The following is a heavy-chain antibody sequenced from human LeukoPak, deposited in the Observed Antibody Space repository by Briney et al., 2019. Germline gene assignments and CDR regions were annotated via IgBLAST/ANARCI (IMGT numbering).Heavy chain of an antibody. J-gene: IGHJ4*02. D-gene: IGHD5-24*01. V-gene: IGHV3-48*03. CDR3: ARDFHGLYYFDY. Sequence: GGSLRLSCAASGFTFSSYEMNWVRQAPGKGLEGVSYISSSGSTIYYADSVKGRFTISRDNAKNSMYLQMNSLRAEDTAVYYCARDFHGLYYFDYWGQGTLVTVSS. CDR1: GFTFSSYE. CDR2: ISSSGSTI.